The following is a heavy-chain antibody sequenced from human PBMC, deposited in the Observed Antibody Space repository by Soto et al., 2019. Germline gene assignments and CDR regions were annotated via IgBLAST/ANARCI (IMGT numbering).Heavy chain of an antibody. J-gene: IGHJ3*01. D-gene: IGHD6-19*01. CDR2: IRQDGSEK. V-gene: IGHV3-7*04. Sequence: GGSVRLSCAASGFTFRSYWMSWVRQAPGMGLEWVAIIRQDGSEKYYVDSVKGRFTISRDNAKNSLFLQMNSLRVEDTAVQMWARVMETDGWPNHVFDLGGQGTRVTVSS. CDR3: ARVMETDGWPNHVFDL. CDR1: GFTFRSYW.